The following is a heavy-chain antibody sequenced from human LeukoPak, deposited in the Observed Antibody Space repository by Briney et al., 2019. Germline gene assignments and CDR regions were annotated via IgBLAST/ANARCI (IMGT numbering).Heavy chain of an antibody. J-gene: IGHJ5*02. CDR1: LVTLCRYG. CDR3: ARVIPAQFAFLP. V-gene: IGHV3-30*03. Sequence: VRALRHTSVAPLVTLCRYGTHGGPAAPGRRLGCVAVIPSGGPNKDVADPVKGRFSISRDNTKNTLYLRKSSLRTEDTAVYFCARVIPAQFAFLPWGEGTLVTVSS. CDR2: IPSGGPNK. D-gene: IGHD2-2*01.